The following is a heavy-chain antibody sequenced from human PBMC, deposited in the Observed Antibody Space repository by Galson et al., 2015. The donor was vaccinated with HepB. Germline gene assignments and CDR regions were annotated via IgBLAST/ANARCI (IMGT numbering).Heavy chain of an antibody. J-gene: IGHJ3*02. CDR2: IYSGGST. D-gene: IGHD3-22*01. CDR3: ARGPYYYDSSGFSRHSAFDI. V-gene: IGHV3-53*01. CDR1: GFTVSSNY. Sequence: SLRLSCAASGFTVSSNYMSWVRQAPGKGLEWVSVIYSGGSTYYADSVKGRFTISRDNSKNTLYLQMNSLRAEDTAVYYCARGPYYYDSSGFSRHSAFDIWGQGTMVTVSS.